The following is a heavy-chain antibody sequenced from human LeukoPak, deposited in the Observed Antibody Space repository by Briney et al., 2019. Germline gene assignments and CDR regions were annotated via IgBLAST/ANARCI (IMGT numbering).Heavy chain of an antibody. V-gene: IGHV3-23*01. D-gene: IGHD3-22*01. CDR2: ISGSGDST. CDR1: GFTFSNYD. J-gene: IGHJ4*02. Sequence: GGSLRLSCATSGFTFSNYDMSWVRQAPGKGLEWVSAISGSGDSTYYADSVKGRFTISRDNSKNTLYLQMNSLRAEDTAVYYCASADSSGYYSNWGQGTLVTVSS. CDR3: ASADSSGYYSN.